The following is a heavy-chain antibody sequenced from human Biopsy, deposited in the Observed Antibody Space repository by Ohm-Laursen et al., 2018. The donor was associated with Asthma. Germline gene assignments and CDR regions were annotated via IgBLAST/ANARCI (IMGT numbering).Heavy chain of an antibody. CDR1: GGMFRNYA. D-gene: IGHD3-3*02. CDR2: ISPLFGPS. V-gene: IGHV1-69*06. J-gene: IGHJ6*02. Sequence: SSAQASCNASGGMFRNYAISSARQAPALGLESMGGISPLFGPSNYAQRFQGRVTITADIFTRTVYMELSGLRFDDTAIYYCARPSPDRDILYYYYHMDVWGQGTTVIVSS. CDR3: ARPSPDRDILYYYYHMDV.